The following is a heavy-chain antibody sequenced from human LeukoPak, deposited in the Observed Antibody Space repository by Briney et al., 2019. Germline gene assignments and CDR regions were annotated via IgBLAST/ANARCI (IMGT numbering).Heavy chain of an antibody. Sequence: GGSLRLSCAASGFTFSSYAMSWVRQAPGKGLEWVSSISGSGGSTYYADSVKGRFTISRDNSKTTLYLQMNSLRAEDTAVYYCANLEPITIPSPSWGQGTMVTVSS. CDR3: ANLEPITIPSPS. CDR2: ISGSGGST. D-gene: IGHD3-10*01. V-gene: IGHV3-23*01. CDR1: GFTFSSYA. J-gene: IGHJ3*01.